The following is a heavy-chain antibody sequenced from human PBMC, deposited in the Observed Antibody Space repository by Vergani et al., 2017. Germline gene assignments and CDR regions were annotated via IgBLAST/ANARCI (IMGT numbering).Heavy chain of an antibody. J-gene: IGHJ6*03. D-gene: IGHD3-10*01. V-gene: IGHV4-31*03. CDR1: GGSISSGGYY. CDR2: IYYSGST. CDR3: ARAIQNRRITMVRGARNYMDV. Sequence: QVQLQESGPGLVKPSQTLSLTCTVSGGSISSGGYYWSWIRQHPGKGLEWIGYIYYSGSTYYNPSLKSRVTISVDTSKNQFSLKLSSVTAADPAVYYCARAIQNRRITMVRGARNYMDVWGKGTTVTVSS.